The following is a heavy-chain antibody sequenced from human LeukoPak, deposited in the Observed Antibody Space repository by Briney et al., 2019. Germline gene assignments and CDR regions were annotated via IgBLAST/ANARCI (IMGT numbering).Heavy chain of an antibody. J-gene: IGHJ3*02. CDR3: ARAEMATIMAFDI. Sequence: ASVKVSCKASGYTFTSYGISWVRQAPGQGLEWMGIINPSGGSTSYAQKFQGRVTMTRDMSTSTVYMELSSLRSEDTAVYYCARAEMATIMAFDIWGQGTMVTVSS. CDR1: GYTFTSYG. D-gene: IGHD5-24*01. V-gene: IGHV1-46*01. CDR2: INPSGGST.